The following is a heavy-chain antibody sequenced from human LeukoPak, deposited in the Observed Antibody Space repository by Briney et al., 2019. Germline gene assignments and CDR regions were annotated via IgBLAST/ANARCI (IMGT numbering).Heavy chain of an antibody. CDR2: IIAIFGIA. V-gene: IGHV1-69*04. CDR3: AREIRTPSWFDP. CDR1: GGTFSSYA. Sequence: SVKVSCKDSGGTFSSYAISWVRQTLGEGREWMGRIIAIFGIANYAQTFQGRVTITADKSTSTAYMELSSLRSEDTAVYYCAREIRTPSWFDPWGQGTLVTVSS. J-gene: IGHJ5*02. D-gene: IGHD2-2*01.